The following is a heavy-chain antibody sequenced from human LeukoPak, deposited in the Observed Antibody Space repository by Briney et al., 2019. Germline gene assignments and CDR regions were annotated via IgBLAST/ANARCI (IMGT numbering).Heavy chain of an antibody. CDR1: GFTFSSYS. CDR3: ARGAAEDYFDY. CDR2: ISSSSSYI. J-gene: IGHJ4*02. Sequence: PGGSLRLSCAASGFTFSSYSMTWVRQAPGKGLEWVSSISSSSSYIYYADSVKGRFTISRDNAKNSLYLQMNSLRAEDTAVYYCARGAAEDYFDYWGQGTLVTVSS. V-gene: IGHV3-21*01. D-gene: IGHD6-13*01.